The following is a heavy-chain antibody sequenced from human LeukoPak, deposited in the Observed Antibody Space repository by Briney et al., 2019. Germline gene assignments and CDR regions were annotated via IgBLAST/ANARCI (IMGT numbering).Heavy chain of an antibody. CDR1: GGSFSGYY. J-gene: IGHJ3*02. V-gene: IGHV4-34*01. Sequence: SETLSLTCAVYGGSFSGYYWSWIRQPPGKGLERIGEINHSGSTNYNPSPKSRVTITVETSKNQFSLKLSSVTAADTAVYYCARATRIRRRPFTDNRAAFDIWGQGTMVTVSS. D-gene: IGHD2-2*01. CDR2: INHSGST. CDR3: ARATRIRRRPFTDNRAAFDI.